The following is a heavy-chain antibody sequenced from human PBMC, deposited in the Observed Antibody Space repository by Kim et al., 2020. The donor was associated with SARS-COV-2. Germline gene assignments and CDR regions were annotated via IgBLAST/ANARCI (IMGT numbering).Heavy chain of an antibody. V-gene: IGHV4-59*13. CDR1: GGSISSYY. CDR2: IYYSGSS. CDR3: ARAKEQLGFYSYYYGMDV. Sequence: SETLSLTCAVSGGSISSYYWSWIRQPPGKGLEWIGYIYYSGSSNYNPSLKSRVTISVDTSKNQFSLNLGSVTAADTAVYYCARAKEQLGFYSYYYGMDVWGQGTTVTVSS. J-gene: IGHJ6*02. D-gene: IGHD6-13*01.